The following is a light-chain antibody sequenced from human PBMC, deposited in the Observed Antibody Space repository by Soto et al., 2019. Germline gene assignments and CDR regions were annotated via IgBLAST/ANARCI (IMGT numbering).Light chain of an antibody. CDR3: QQYKDWTFT. V-gene: IGKV3-15*01. Sequence: EILMTQSPATLSVSPGERATLSCRASQSVSVNLAWYQQKPGQAPRLLIYGVSTRATGIPARLSGSEYGTEFTLTISSMQSEEFEVYAGQQYKDWTFTFGPGTQVDIK. CDR1: QSVSVN. J-gene: IGKJ3*01. CDR2: GVS.